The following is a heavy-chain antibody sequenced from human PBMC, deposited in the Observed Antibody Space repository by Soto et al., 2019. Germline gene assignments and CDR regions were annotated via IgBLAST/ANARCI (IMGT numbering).Heavy chain of an antibody. J-gene: IGHJ6*02. CDR3: AKNTEYHYYGALDV. V-gene: IGHV3-23*01. CDR2: IRGGATST. Sequence: EVQLLESGGDLVQPGGSLRLSCAASGFAFSTFAMSWVRQAPGKGLEWVSTIRGGATSTYYADSVKGRFTISRDDSKSMLYLQMNSLRADDTALYYCAKNTEYHYYGALDVWGQGTTVTASS. CDR1: GFAFSTFA.